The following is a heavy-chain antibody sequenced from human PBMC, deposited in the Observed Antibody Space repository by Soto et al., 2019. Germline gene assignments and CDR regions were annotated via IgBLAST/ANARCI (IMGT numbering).Heavy chain of an antibody. CDR2: ISGSGGST. J-gene: IGHJ6*02. Sequence: GGSLRLSCAASGFTFSSYAMSWVRQAPGKGLEWVSAISGSGGSTYYADSVKGRFTISRDNSKNTLYLQMNSLRAEDTAVYYCAKAKYSGYDFHYYYGMDVWGQGTTVTVSS. D-gene: IGHD5-12*01. V-gene: IGHV3-23*01. CDR1: GFTFSSYA. CDR3: AKAKYSGYDFHYYYGMDV.